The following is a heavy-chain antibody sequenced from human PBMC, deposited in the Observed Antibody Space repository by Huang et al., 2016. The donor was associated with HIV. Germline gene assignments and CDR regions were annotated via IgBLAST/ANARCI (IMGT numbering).Heavy chain of an antibody. Sequence: QVQLVESGGGVVQPGRSLRLSCAASGFTFSTYGMHGVRRAPGKGWEWGTVISYEGSEKYYADSLKGRFTSSRDNSNNTLYLQMNSLRADDTAVYYCVKDQGHTFMVRYHFDFWGQGTLVTVSS. D-gene: IGHD3-10*01. CDR2: ISYEGSEK. J-gene: IGHJ4*02. CDR1: GFTFSTYG. CDR3: VKDQGHTFMVRYHFDF. V-gene: IGHV3-30*18.